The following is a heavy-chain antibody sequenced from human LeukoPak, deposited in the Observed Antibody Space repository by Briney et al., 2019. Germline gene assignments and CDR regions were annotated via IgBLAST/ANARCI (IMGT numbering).Heavy chain of an antibody. Sequence: GASVKVSCKASGYTFTSYDINWVRQATGQGLEWMGFMNPNSGNTVYAQKFQGRVTMTRNTSISTAYMELSSLRSEDTALYYCARVPRELGAYWGQGTPVTVSS. V-gene: IGHV1-8*01. CDR1: GYTFTSYD. D-gene: IGHD3-16*01. CDR3: ARVPRELGAY. CDR2: MNPNSGNT. J-gene: IGHJ4*02.